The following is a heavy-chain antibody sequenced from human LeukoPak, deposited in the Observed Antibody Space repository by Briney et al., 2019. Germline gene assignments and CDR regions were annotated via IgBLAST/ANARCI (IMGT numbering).Heavy chain of an antibody. CDR3: AACSSGWSEGAFDI. D-gene: IGHD6-19*01. J-gene: IGHJ3*02. Sequence: GGSLRLSCAASGFTFSSYWMSWVRQAPGKGLEWVANIKQDASEKYYVDSVKGRVTISRDNAKNPLYLQMNSLRAEDTAVYYCAACSSGWSEGAFDIWGQGTMVTVSS. V-gene: IGHV3-7*01. CDR2: IKQDASEK. CDR1: GFTFSSYW.